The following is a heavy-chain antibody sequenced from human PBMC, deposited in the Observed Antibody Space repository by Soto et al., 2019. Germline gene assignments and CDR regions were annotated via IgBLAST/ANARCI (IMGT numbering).Heavy chain of an antibody. J-gene: IGHJ6*02. D-gene: IGHD2-15*01. Sequence: SGPTLVNLTETLTLTCTLSGFSLSEANMGVSRIRQPPGKALEWLAHILSNDEEVYSTSLENRLTISKDTSKSQVVLTLTDIDPLDTATYYCARIRGYCSGGSCYYYYYAMDVWGQGTTVTVSS. CDR3: ARIRGYCSGGSCYYYYYAMDV. CDR1: GFSLSEANMG. CDR2: ILSNDEE. V-gene: IGHV2-26*01.